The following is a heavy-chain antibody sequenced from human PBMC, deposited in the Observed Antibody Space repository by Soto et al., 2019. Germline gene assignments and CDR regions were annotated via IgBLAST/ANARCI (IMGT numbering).Heavy chain of an antibody. CDR1: GGSISSSSYY. CDR2: IYYSGST. CDR3: ARPVAVAADYYYGMDV. D-gene: IGHD6-19*01. V-gene: IGHV4-39*01. Sequence: SETLSLTFTVSGGSISSSSYYWGWIRQPPGKGLERIGSIYYSGSTYYNPSLKSRVTISVDTSKNQFSLKLSSVTAADTAVYYCARPVAVAADYYYGMDVWGQGTTVTVSS. J-gene: IGHJ6*02.